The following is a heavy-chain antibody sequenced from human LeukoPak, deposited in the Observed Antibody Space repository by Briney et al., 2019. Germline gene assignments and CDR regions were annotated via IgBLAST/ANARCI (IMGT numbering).Heavy chain of an antibody. D-gene: IGHD3-22*01. V-gene: IGHV1-2*02. J-gene: IGHJ3*02. CDR1: GYTFTDYY. CDR3: ARDPPSRDYYDGSGSNDAFDI. CDR2: INPNSGGT. Sequence: GASVKVSCKASGYTFTDYYMHWVRQAPGQGLEWMGWINPNSGGTNYAQKFQGRVTMTRDTSISTAYMELSRLRSDDTAVYYCARDPPSRDYYDGSGSNDAFDIWGQGTMVTVSS.